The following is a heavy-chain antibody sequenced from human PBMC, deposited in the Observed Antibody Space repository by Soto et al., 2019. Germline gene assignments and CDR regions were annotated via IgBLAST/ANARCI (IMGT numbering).Heavy chain of an antibody. D-gene: IGHD5-12*01. CDR3: ARAFGYDISGYYRMAG. Sequence: SVKVSCKASGGTFSSYAISWVRQAPGQGLEWMGGIIPICGTANYAQKFQGRVTITADKSTSTAYMELSSLRSEDTAVYYCARAFGYDISGYYRMAGCRKWLTGTVS. V-gene: IGHV1-69*06. CDR1: GGTFSSYA. J-gene: IGHJ6*04. CDR2: IIPICGTA.